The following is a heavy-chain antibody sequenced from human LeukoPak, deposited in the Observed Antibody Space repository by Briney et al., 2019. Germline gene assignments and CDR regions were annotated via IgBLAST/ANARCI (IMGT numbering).Heavy chain of an antibody. D-gene: IGHD3-10*01. Sequence: ASVKVSCKASGYTFTGYYMHWVRQAPGQGLEWMGWINPNSGGTNYAQKFQGRVTMTRDTSISTAYMELSRLRSDDTAVYYCARAINYYGPFDYWGQGTLVAVSS. CDR2: INPNSGGT. V-gene: IGHV1-2*02. CDR1: GYTFTGYY. J-gene: IGHJ4*02. CDR3: ARAINYYGPFDY.